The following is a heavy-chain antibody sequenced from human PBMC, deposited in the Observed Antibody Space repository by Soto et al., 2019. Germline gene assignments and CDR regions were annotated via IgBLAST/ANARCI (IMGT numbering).Heavy chain of an antibody. D-gene: IGHD4-17*01. CDR1: GYTFTSYG. V-gene: IGHV1-18*01. CDR2: ISAYNGNT. Sequence: ASVKVSCKASGYTFTSYGITWVRPAPGQGLEWIGWISAYNGNTNYAQKLQGRVTTTTDTSTSTAYMELRSLRSDDTAVYYCASGTVTKSYYFDSWGQGPVVTVSS. J-gene: IGHJ4*02. CDR3: ASGTVTKSYYFDS.